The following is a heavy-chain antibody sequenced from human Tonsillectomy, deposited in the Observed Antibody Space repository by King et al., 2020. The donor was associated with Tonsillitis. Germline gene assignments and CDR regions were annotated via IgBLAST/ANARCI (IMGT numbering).Heavy chain of an antibody. V-gene: IGHV1-18*04. Sequence: VQLVESGAEVKKPGASVKVSCKASGYTFSSYGITWVRQAPGQGLEWVGWIRAYTGNTNYAQKLQGRVTMTTDTSTSTAYMELRSLRSDDTAVYYCARVPYGDSPLRGYYYYGMDVWGQGTTVTVSS. CDR2: IRAYTGNT. J-gene: IGHJ6*02. CDR3: ARVPYGDSPLRGYYYYGMDV. D-gene: IGHD4-17*01. CDR1: GYTFSSYG.